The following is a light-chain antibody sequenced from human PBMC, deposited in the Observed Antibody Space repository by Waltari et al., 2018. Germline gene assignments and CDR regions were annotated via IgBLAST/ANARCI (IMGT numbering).Light chain of an antibody. CDR1: QNIRTY. CDR3: QQSYSTPPAWT. CDR2: SAS. Sequence: DIQMTQSPSSLSASVGDRVTITCRASQNIRTYLNWYQQKPGKAPNLLIYSASTLHSGVPSRFSGSGSGTDFTLTINSLQPEDVASYYCQQSYSTPPAWTFGQGTKVEIK. J-gene: IGKJ1*01. V-gene: IGKV1-39*01.